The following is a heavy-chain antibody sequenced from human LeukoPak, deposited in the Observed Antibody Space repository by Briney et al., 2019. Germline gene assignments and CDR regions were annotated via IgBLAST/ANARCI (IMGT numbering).Heavy chain of an antibody. CDR2: ISDSSSYT. CDR3: ARSPEHIVVVTAIFDY. V-gene: IGHV3-11*06. Sequence: GGSLRLSCAASGSTFSDYYMSWIRQAPGKGLEWVSYISDSSSYTDYADSVKGRFTISRDNAKNSLYLQMNSLRAEDTAVYYCARSPEHIVVVTAIFDYWGQGTLVTVSS. D-gene: IGHD2-21*02. J-gene: IGHJ4*02. CDR1: GSTFSDYY.